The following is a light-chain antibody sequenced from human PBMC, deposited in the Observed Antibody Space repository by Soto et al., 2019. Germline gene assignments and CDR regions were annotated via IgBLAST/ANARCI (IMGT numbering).Light chain of an antibody. CDR3: QQYGSSPYT. V-gene: IGKV3-20*01. Sequence: EIVLTQSPGTLSLSPGERATLSCRASQSVSSSYLAWYQQKPGQAPRLLIYAASSRATGIPDRFSGSVSGTDFTLTISRLEPEYFAVDYCQQYGSSPYTFGQGTMLEIK. CDR1: QSVSSSY. CDR2: AAS. J-gene: IGKJ2*01.